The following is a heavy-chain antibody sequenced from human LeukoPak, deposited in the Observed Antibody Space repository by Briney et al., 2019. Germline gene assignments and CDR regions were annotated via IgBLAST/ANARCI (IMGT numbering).Heavy chain of an antibody. J-gene: IGHJ4*02. D-gene: IGHD3-16*01. V-gene: IGHV4-39*07. CDR1: GGSISSSSYY. CDR2: IYHTGST. Sequence: PSETLSLTCTVSGGSISSSSYYWGWIRQPPGKGLEWIGSIYHTGSTYYNPSLKSRVIISVDTSKDQFSLKLNSMTAADTAVYYCVKEGEGSISHWGQGTLVTVSS. CDR3: VKEGEGSISH.